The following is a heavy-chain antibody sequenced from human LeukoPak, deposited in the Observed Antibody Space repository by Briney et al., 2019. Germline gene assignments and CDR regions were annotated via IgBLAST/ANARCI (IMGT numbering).Heavy chain of an antibody. CDR3: ARERTTGSYFIDV. Sequence: GGSLRLSXAASGFTGSSNYMSWVRQASEKGLEWVSVIYSGGGTYYADSVKGRFTISRDNSKNMLYLQMNSLRAEDTAVYYCARERTTGSYFIDVWGKGTTVIVSS. V-gene: IGHV3-53*01. CDR1: GFTGSSNY. J-gene: IGHJ6*04. CDR2: IYSGGGT. D-gene: IGHD1-7*01.